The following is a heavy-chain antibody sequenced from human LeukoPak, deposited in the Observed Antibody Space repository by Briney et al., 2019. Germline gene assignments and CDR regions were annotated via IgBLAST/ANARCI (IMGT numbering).Heavy chain of an antibody. J-gene: IGHJ4*02. D-gene: IGHD3-3*01. CDR1: GGSISSSSYH. CDR3: ARLTIFGVFDY. V-gene: IGHV4-39*01. CDR2: IYYSGST. Sequence: SETLSLTCTVSGGSISSSSYHRGWIRQPPGKGLEWIGSIYYSGSTYYNPSLKSRVTISVDTSKNQFSLKLSSVTAADTAVYYCARLTIFGVFDYWGQGTLVTVSS.